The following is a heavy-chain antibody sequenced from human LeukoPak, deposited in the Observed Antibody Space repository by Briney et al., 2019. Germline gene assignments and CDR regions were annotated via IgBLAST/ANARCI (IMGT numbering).Heavy chain of an antibody. D-gene: IGHD3-22*01. V-gene: IGHV3-30*18. CDR3: AKVGYYDSSGYQH. CDR1: GFTFSSYG. J-gene: IGHJ1*01. Sequence: GGSLRLSCAASGFTFSSYGMHWVRQAPGKGLEWVAVISYDGSNKYYADSVKGRFTISRDNSKNTLYLQMNSLRAEDTAVYYCAKVGYYDSSGYQHWGQGTLVTVSS. CDR2: ISYDGSNK.